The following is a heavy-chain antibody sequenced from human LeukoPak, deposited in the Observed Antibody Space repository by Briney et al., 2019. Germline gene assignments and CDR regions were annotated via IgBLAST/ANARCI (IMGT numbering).Heavy chain of an antibody. D-gene: IGHD6-6*01. J-gene: IGHJ6*02. CDR1: GDTVSSNTAA. Sequence: SQTHSLTCAISGDTVSSNTAAWNWIRQSPSRGLEWLGRTYYRSKWNYDYAVSVQNRITINPDTSKNQCSLQLKSATPEDTAIYYCTRQRSTSTYYYGMDVWGQGTTVTVSS. V-gene: IGHV6-1*01. CDR2: TYYRSKWNY. CDR3: TRQRSTSTYYYGMDV.